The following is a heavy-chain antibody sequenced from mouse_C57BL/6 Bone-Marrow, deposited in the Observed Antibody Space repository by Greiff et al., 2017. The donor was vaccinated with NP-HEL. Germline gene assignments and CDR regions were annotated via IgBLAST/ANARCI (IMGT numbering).Heavy chain of an antibody. D-gene: IGHD1-1*01. CDR2: IHPNSGST. J-gene: IGHJ2*01. Sequence: QVQLQQPGAELVKPGASVKLSCKASGYTFTSYWMHWVKQSPGQGLEWIGMIHPNSGSTNYNEKFKSKATLTVDKSSSTAYMQLSSLTSEDSAVYYCARFDDYYGYFDYWGQGTTLTVSS. CDR3: ARFDDYYGYFDY. V-gene: IGHV1-64*01. CDR1: GYTFTSYW.